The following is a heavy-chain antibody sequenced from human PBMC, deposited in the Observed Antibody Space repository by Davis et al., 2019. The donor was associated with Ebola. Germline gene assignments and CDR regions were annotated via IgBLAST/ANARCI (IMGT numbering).Heavy chain of an antibody. CDR2: INHSGST. D-gene: IGHD5-18*01. J-gene: IGHJ5*02. CDR1: GGSFSDYY. Sequence: SETLSLTCAVYGGSFSDYYWTWIRQPPGKGLEWIGEINHSGSTSYNPSLKSRLIISIDTSKNQFSLQLNSVTAADTAVYYCASLGGGGPDTAMVRGFYSWGQGTLVTVSS. CDR3: ASLGGGGPDTAMVRGFYS. V-gene: IGHV4-34*01.